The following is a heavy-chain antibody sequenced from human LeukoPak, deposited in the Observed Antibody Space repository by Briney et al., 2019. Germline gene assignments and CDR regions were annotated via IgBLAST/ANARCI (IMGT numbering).Heavy chain of an antibody. CDR1: GGSVSGGNYY. CDR3: ARTGSTGGY. Sequence: PSETLSLTRTVSGGSVSGGNYYCSLTRQSPGKGLEWIGYIHYSGSTVYSPSLKSRVTMSIDTSKNQFSLNLSSVTAADTAVYYCARTGSTGGYWGQGTLVTVSS. V-gene: IGHV4-61*01. D-gene: IGHD1-14*01. CDR2: IHYSGST. J-gene: IGHJ4*02.